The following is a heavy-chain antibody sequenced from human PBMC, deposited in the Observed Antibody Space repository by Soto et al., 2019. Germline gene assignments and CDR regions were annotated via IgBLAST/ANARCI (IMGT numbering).Heavy chain of an antibody. CDR3: ARYKGVDIVDTIDY. V-gene: IGHV1-3*01. CDR1: GYTLRNYA. D-gene: IGHD5-12*01. Sequence: ASVKVSCKASGYTLRNYAMHWVRQDPGQRPEGLGWINAGNGNTKYSQKFQHRDTITRDTSAVTAYMELSRLRSEDTAVEDCARYKGVDIVDTIDYWGQGTLVTVSS. J-gene: IGHJ4*01. CDR2: INAGNGNT.